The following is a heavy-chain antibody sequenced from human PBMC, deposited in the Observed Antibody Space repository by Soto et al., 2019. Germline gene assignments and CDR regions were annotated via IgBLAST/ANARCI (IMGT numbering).Heavy chain of an antibody. CDR3: AKGGSMVRGVIILYDAFDI. CDR2: ISWNSVSI. Sequence: GGYLRLSCAACGFTFDDYSIHWVRQAPGKGLEWVSGISWNSVSIGYADSVKGRFTISRDNAKNSLYLQMNSLRAEDTALYYCAKGGSMVRGVIILYDAFDIWGQPTMIT. D-gene: IGHD3-10*01. V-gene: IGHV3-9*01. CDR1: GFTFDDYS. J-gene: IGHJ3*02.